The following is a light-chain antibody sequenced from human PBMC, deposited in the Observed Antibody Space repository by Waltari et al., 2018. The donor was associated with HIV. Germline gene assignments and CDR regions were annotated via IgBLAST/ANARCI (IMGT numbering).Light chain of an antibody. J-gene: IGLJ2*01. CDR2: DNN. Sequence: QSVLTQPPSLSAAPGQKVTISCSGRASTIGKNYVSWYQQLPETAPKLIIYDNNKRPSGIPDRFSGSKSGNTASLTVSGLQAEDEADYYCSSYTGSSTYVVFGGGTKLTVL. V-gene: IGLV1-51*01. CDR3: SSYTGSSTYVV. CDR1: ASTIGKNY.